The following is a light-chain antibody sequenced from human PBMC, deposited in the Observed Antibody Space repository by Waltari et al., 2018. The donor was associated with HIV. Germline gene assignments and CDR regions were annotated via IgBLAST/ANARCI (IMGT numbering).Light chain of an antibody. CDR3: KQSYST. J-gene: IGKJ4*01. CDR2: AAS. CDR1: QSISSY. Sequence: DIQMTQSPSSLSVSVGDRVTITCRASQSISSYLNWYQQKPGKAPKLLIYAASSLQSGVPSRFSCSGSGTDITLTISSLQPEDFATYYCKQSYSTFGGGTKVEIK. V-gene: IGKV1-39*01.